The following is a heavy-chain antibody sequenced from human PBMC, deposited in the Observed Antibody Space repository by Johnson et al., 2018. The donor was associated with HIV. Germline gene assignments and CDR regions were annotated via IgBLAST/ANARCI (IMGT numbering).Heavy chain of an antibody. CDR1: GFTFDDSA. CDR3: ATGVGAKTLTDAFDI. J-gene: IGHJ3*02. CDR2: ISWNSGSL. D-gene: IGHD1-26*01. Sequence: VQLVESGGGLVQPGTSLRLSCAASGFTFDDSAMHWARQAPGQGLEWVSGISWNSGSLGYAYSVKRRFTISRDNAKNSLYLQMNSLRGEDTAVYYCATGVGAKTLTDAFDIWGQGTMVTVSS. V-gene: IGHV3-9*01.